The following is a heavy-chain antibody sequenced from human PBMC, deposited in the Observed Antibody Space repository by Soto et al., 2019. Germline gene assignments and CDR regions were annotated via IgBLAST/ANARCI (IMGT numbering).Heavy chain of an antibody. V-gene: IGHV3-43*01. Sequence: EVHLVESGGVVVQPGGSLRLSCAASGFTFNDYSMHWVRQAPGKGLEWVSLTSWDGGKAYYADSVRGRFTISRDNRKNSLYLQMNSLRDEDTALYYCAKDVSSRLLLRIDSWGQGTLVTVSS. J-gene: IGHJ4*02. CDR3: AKDVSSRLLLRIDS. D-gene: IGHD2-21*01. CDR1: GFTFNDYS. CDR2: TSWDGGKA.